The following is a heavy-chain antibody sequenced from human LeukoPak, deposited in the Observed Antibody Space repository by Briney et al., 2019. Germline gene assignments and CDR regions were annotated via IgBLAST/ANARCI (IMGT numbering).Heavy chain of an antibody. D-gene: IGHD3-10*01. J-gene: IGHJ5*02. V-gene: IGHV1-46*01. CDR3: ATSFRAVNWFDP. CDR2: INPSGGST. Sequence: ASVKVSCKASGYTFTGYYMHWVRQAPGLGLEWMGIINPSGGSTNYAQKFQGRVTMTRDTSTSTIYMEVSSLRSEDTAVYYCATSFRAVNWFDPWGQGTLVTVSS. CDR1: GYTFTGYY.